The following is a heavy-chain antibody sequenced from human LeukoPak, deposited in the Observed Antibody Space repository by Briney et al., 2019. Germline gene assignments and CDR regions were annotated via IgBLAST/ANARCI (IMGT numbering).Heavy chain of an antibody. CDR1: GLNFRAHY. Sequence: GVSVTLSCRTSGLNFRAHYMGGLRRSTGGGREGVANIKEDGSEKYYVDSVKGRFNIPRDNAKTSLYLQMNSLRAEDMAVYYCARLYRPVVDVWREGTTVTVPS. D-gene: IGHD2-2*02. CDR3: ARLYRPVVDV. CDR2: IKEDGSEK. V-gene: IGHV3-7*01. J-gene: IGHJ6*04.